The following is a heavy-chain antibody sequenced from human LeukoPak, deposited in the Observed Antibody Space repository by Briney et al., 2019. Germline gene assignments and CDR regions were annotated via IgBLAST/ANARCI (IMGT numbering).Heavy chain of an antibody. J-gene: IGHJ4*02. V-gene: IGHV3-33*01. CDR1: GFTFSSYG. CDR3: ARDGPDNWNEYYFDY. D-gene: IGHD1-1*01. CDR2: IWYDGSNK. Sequence: GGSLRLSCAASGFTFSSYGMHWVRQAPGKGLEWVAVIWYDGSNKYYADSVKGRFTISRDNSKNTLYLQMNSLRAEDTAVYYCARDGPDNWNEYYFDYWGRGTLVTVSS.